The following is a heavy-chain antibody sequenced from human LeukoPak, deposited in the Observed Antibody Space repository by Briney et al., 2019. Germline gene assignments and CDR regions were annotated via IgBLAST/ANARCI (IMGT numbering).Heavy chain of an antibody. V-gene: IGHV4-39*01. D-gene: IGHD6-6*01. CDR3: ARHWGGQLGLHNFDY. Sequence: SETLSLTCTVSGGSISSSSYYWGWIRQPPGKGLEWIGGIYYSGSTYYNPSLKSRVTISVDTSKNQFSLKLSSVTAADTAVYYCARHWGGQLGLHNFDYWGQGTLVTVSS. CDR1: GGSISSSSYY. J-gene: IGHJ4*02. CDR2: IYYSGST.